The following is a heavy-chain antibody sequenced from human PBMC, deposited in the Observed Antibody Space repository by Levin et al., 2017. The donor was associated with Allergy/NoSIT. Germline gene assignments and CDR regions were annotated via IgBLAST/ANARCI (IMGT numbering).Heavy chain of an antibody. V-gene: IGHV4-39*01. CDR2: ISYSGST. J-gene: IGHJ4*02. D-gene: IGHD1-26*01. CDR3: ARHRLSYSGSFTVLDY. Sequence: SQTLSLTCTVSGGSISSSRYYWGWIRQPPGKGLEWIGSISYSGSTYYNPSLKSRVTISVDTSKNQFSLKLSSVTAADTAVYYCARHRLSYSGSFTVLDYWGQGTLVTVSS. CDR1: GGSISSSRYY.